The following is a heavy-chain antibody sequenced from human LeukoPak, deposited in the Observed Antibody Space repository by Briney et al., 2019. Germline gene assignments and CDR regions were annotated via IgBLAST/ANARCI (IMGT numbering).Heavy chain of an antibody. J-gene: IGHJ3*02. Sequence: SETLSLTCTVSGGSISSSSYYWGWIRQPPGKGLEWIGSIYYSGSTYYNPSLKNRVTISVDTSKNQFSLKLSSVTAADTAVYYCARPQGGNPLPNTFDIWGQGTMVTVSS. V-gene: IGHV4-39*01. CDR1: GGSISSSSYY. CDR2: IYYSGST. CDR3: ARPQGGNPLPNTFDI. D-gene: IGHD4-23*01.